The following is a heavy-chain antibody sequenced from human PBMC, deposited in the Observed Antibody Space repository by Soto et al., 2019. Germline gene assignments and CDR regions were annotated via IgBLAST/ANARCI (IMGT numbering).Heavy chain of an antibody. V-gene: IGHV4-30-2*01. CDR1: GGSISSGGYS. Sequence: QLQLQESGSGLVKPSQTLSLTCAVSGGSISSGGYSWSWIRQPPGKGLEWIGYIYHSGSTYYNPSLKVRVTLSVDRSKNQXSLKLXSVTXADTAVYYCXXGQXVAAQHWGQGTLVTVSS. D-gene: IGHD2-15*01. CDR2: IYHSGST. CDR3: XXGQXVAAQH. J-gene: IGHJ4*02.